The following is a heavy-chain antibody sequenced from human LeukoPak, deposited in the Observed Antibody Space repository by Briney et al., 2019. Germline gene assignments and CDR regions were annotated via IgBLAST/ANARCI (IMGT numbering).Heavy chain of an antibody. CDR1: GLSVSSNY. Sequence: GGSLRLSCVASGLSVSSNYMSWVRQAPGKGLEWVSVIYRDGSSYYAESVKGRFTISKDNSKNTLYIQMNSLRAEDTAVYYCARSFYDILIGYYQYFDYWGQGTLVTVSS. CDR3: ARSFYDILIGYYQYFDY. D-gene: IGHD3-9*01. J-gene: IGHJ4*02. V-gene: IGHV3-66*01. CDR2: IYRDGSS.